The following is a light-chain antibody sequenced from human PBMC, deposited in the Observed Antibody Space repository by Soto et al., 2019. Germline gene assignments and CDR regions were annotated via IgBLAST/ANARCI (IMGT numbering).Light chain of an antibody. V-gene: IGLV2-8*01. CDR1: SSDVGGYKY. J-gene: IGLJ2*01. Sequence: QSALTQPPSASGSPGQSVTISCTGTSSDVGGYKYVSWYQQHPGKAPKLMIYEVTKRPSGVPDRFSGSKSGNTASLTVSGLQAGDEADFYCSAYAGSNNFVVFGGGTKLTVL. CDR2: EVT. CDR3: SAYAGSNNFVV.